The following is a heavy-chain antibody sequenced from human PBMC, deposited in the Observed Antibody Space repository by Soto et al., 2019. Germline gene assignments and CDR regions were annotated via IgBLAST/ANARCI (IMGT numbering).Heavy chain of an antibody. CDR2: INAYTGNT. CDR3: ARDQAMAQFAY. Sequence: QVQLVQSGAEVKKPGASVKVSCKASGYTFTSYGIIWVRQAPGQGLEWIGWINAYTGNTKYAQKLQGRVTMTTDPSTSTAYMELRSLRSDDTAVYYCARDQAMAQFAYWGQGTLVTVSS. V-gene: IGHV1-18*01. J-gene: IGHJ4*02. D-gene: IGHD5-18*01. CDR1: GYTFTSYG.